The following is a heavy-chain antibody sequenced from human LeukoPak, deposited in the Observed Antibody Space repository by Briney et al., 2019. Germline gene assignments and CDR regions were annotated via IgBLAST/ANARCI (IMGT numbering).Heavy chain of an antibody. CDR1: GGSFSGYY. J-gene: IGHJ6*03. CDR3: ARHHIVVVPAASSYYYYYYYMDV. V-gene: IGHV4-34*01. CDR2: INHSGST. D-gene: IGHD2-2*01. Sequence: PSETLSLTCTVYGGSFSGYYWSWIRQPPGKGLEWIGEINHSGSTNYNPSLKSRVTISVDTSKNQFSLKLSSVTAADTAVYYCARHHIVVVPAASSYYYYYYYMDVWGKGTTVTISS.